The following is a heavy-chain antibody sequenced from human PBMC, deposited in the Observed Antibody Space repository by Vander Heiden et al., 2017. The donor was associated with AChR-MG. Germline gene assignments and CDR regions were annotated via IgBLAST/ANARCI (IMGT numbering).Heavy chain of an antibody. J-gene: IGHJ4*02. CDR2: IWYDGSKK. V-gene: IGHV3-33*01. D-gene: IGHD1-26*01. CDR3: ARAVGPFDY. Sequence: QVQLVESGGGVVQPGRSLRLSCAASGFIFSTYGMHWVRQAPGKGLEWVAVIWYDGSKKYYADSVKGRFTISRDNSKNTLYLQMTSLRAEDTAVYYCARAVGPFDYWGQGTLVTVSS. CDR1: GFIFSTYG.